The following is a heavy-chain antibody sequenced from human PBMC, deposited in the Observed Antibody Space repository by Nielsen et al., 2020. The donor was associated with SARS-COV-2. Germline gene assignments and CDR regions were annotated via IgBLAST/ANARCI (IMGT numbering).Heavy chain of an antibody. CDR2: ISWNSGSI. V-gene: IGHV3-9*01. CDR1: GFPFDNYA. J-gene: IGHJ4*02. CDR3: ANFDPSGWYIR. D-gene: IGHD6-19*01. Sequence: SLKISCAASGFPFDNYAMHWVRQAPGKGLEWVSGISWNSGSIGYADSVKGRFTISRDNAKNSLYLQMNSLRAEDTALYYCANFDPSGWYIRWGQGTLVTVSS.